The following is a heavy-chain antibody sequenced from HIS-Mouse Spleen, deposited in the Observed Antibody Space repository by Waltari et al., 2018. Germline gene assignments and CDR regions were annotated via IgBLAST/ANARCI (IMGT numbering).Heavy chain of an antibody. CDR3: ARIAEGYTSGWYAFDY. CDR2: IDWDDDK. D-gene: IGHD6-19*01. CDR1: GFSLSTSGMC. J-gene: IGHJ4*02. V-gene: IGHV2-70*15. Sequence: QVTLRESGPALVKPTQTLTLTCTFSGFSLSTSGMCVSWIRQPPGKALEWLARIDWDDDKYDSTSLKTMLTISRDTSKNQVVLTMTNMDPLDTATYYCARIAEGYTSGWYAFDYWGQGTLVTVSS.